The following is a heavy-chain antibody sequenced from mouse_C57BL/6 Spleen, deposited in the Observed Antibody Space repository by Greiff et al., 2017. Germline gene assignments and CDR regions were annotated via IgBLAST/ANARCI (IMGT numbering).Heavy chain of an antibody. CDR3: AREGVYYGKSWFAY. Sequence: VQLQQPGPELVKPGASVKLSCKASGYTFTSYWMHWVKQRPGQGLEWIGNINPSNGGNNYNEKFKSKATLTVDKSSSTAYMQLSSLTSEDSAVYYCAREGVYYGKSWFAYWGEGTLVTVSA. CDR1: GYTFTSYW. CDR2: INPSNGGN. D-gene: IGHD2-1*01. V-gene: IGHV1-53*01. J-gene: IGHJ3*01.